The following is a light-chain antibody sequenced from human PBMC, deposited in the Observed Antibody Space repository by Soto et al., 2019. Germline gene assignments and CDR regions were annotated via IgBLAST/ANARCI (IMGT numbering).Light chain of an antibody. V-gene: IGKV1-5*03. Sequence: DIHMTQSPSTLSASVGDRVTITCRASQSISIWLAWYQQKPGRAPNLLIYGTSSLESGVPSRFSGSGSGTQFTLTISSLQPDDFSTYYCQHYNDHSWTFGQGTKVEIQ. CDR3: QHYNDHSWT. J-gene: IGKJ1*01. CDR1: QSISIW. CDR2: GTS.